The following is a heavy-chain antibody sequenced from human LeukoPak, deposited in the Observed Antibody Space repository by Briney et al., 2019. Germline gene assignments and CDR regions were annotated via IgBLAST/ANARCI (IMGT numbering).Heavy chain of an antibody. CDR2: ISWNSGTI. CDR1: GFTFGAYS. Sequence: GGSLRLSCAASGFTFGAYSMHWVRQVPGKNLEWVSGISWNSGTIDYVDSVRGRFTISRDNAKSSLYLQMSSLRADDTALYYCAKGDWGSSFDSWGQGTPVAVSS. D-gene: IGHD7-27*01. J-gene: IGHJ4*02. V-gene: IGHV3-9*01. CDR3: AKGDWGSSFDS.